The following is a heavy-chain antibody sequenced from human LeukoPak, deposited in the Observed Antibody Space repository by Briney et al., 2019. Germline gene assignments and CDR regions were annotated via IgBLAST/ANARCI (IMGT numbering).Heavy chain of an antibody. Sequence: RAGGSLRLSCAASGFTFSSYGMHWVRQAPGKGLEWVAVISYDGSNKYYADSVKGRFTISRDNSKNTLYLQMNSLRAEDTAVYYCARAIPQGYSGYDSNYYYYYGMDVWGQGTTVTVSS. V-gene: IGHV3-30*03. CDR1: GFTFSSYG. D-gene: IGHD5-12*01. CDR2: ISYDGSNK. CDR3: ARAIPQGYSGYDSNYYYYYGMDV. J-gene: IGHJ6*02.